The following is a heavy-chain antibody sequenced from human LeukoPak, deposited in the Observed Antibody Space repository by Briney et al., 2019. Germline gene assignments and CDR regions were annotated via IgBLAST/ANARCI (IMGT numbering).Heavy chain of an antibody. D-gene: IGHD3-10*01. CDR1: GYTFTGYY. Sequence: WASVTVSCKASGYTFTGYYMHWVRQGPRQGLEWMGWINPKNGDTNNAQKFQGRVTMTRDTSISTVYMELNRLTSDDTAVYYCARDPGSRESYWYFGLWGRGTVVTVSS. CDR3: ARDPGSRESYWYFGL. J-gene: IGHJ2*01. V-gene: IGHV1-2*02. CDR2: INPKNGDT.